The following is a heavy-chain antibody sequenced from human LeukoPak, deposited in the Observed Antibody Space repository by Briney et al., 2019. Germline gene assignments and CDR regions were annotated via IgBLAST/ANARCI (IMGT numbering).Heavy chain of an antibody. CDR1: GYTFTSYG. Sequence: ASVKVSFKSSGYTFTSYGISWVRQAPGQGLEWMGWISAYNGNTNYAQKLQVRVTMTTDTSTSTAYMELRSLRSDDTAVYYCARDPNYYGSGSYYNVGFFVLWGQGTLVTISS. J-gene: IGHJ4*02. D-gene: IGHD3-10*01. CDR3: ARDPNYYGSGSYYNVGFFVL. V-gene: IGHV1-18*01. CDR2: ISAYNGNT.